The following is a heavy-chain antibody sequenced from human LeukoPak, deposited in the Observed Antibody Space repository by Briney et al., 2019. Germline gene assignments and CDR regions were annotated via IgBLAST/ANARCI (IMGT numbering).Heavy chain of an antibody. V-gene: IGHV3-23*01. CDR2: ISGSGGST. J-gene: IGHJ6*02. Sequence: GGSLRLSCAASGFTFSSYAMSWVRQAPGKGLEWVSAISGSGGSTYYADSMKGRFTISRDNSKNTLYLQMNSLRAEDTAVYYCANFPPENYYYYGMDVWGQGTTVTVSS. D-gene: IGHD2/OR15-2a*01. CDR1: GFTFSSYA. CDR3: ANFPPENYYYYGMDV.